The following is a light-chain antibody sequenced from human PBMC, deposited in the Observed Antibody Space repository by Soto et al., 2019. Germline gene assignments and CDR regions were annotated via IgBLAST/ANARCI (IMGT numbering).Light chain of an antibody. J-gene: IGKJ3*01. CDR1: QSISNY. V-gene: IGKV1-39*01. Sequence: DIQMTQSPSSLSASVGDRVTIACRASQSISNYLNWYQHKPGKAPKLLIYAASSLKSGVPSRFSGSGSGTDFTFIISRLQPEDFATYYCQQSYSTSVTFGPGTKVDVK. CDR2: AAS. CDR3: QQSYSTSVT.